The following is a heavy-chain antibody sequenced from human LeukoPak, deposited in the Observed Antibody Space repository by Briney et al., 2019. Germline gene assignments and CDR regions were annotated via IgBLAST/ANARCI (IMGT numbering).Heavy chain of an antibody. D-gene: IGHD6-13*01. CDR3: ARGDFGYTAAAGQSDY. Sequence: GGSLRLSCAASGFTFSDYSMNWVRQTPRKGLEWVSCISGSGSYIYYADSVKGRFTISRDNAKNSLYLQMNSLRAEDTALYYCARGDFGYTAAAGQSDYWGQGTLVTVSS. CDR2: ISGSGSYI. CDR1: GFTFSDYS. J-gene: IGHJ4*02. V-gene: IGHV3-21*04.